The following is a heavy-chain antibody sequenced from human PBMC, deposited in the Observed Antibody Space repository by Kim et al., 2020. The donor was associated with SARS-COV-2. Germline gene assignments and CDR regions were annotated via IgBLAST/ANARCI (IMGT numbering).Heavy chain of an antibody. CDR2: IDPSDSYT. V-gene: IGHV5-10-1*01. J-gene: IGHJ6*02. Sequence: GESLKISCKGSGYSFTSYWISWVRQMPGKGLEWMGRIDPSDSYTNYSPSFQGHVTISADKSISTAYLQWSSLKASDTAMYYCASRIAVAGTYYYGMDVWGQGTTVTVSS. CDR1: GYSFTSYW. D-gene: IGHD6-19*01. CDR3: ASRIAVAGTYYYGMDV.